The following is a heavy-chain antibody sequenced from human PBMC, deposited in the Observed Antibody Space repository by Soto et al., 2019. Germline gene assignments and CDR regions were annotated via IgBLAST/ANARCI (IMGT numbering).Heavy chain of an antibody. Sequence: PSETLSLTCTVSGGSISSYYWSWIRQPPGKGLAWIGYIYYSGGTTSNPSLHSRVTISVDTSRNQFSLNLTSVTAADTAVYFCARGYCTGGRCRNFFDPWGQGTLVTVSS. CDR1: GGSISSYY. CDR2: IYYSGGT. D-gene: IGHD2-8*02. J-gene: IGHJ5*02. CDR3: ARGYCTGGRCRNFFDP. V-gene: IGHV4-59*01.